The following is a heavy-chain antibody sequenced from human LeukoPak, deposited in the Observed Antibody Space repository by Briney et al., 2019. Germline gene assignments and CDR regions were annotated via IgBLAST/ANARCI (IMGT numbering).Heavy chain of an antibody. D-gene: IGHD1/OR15-1a*01. CDR3: AGGNSMDV. Sequence: GGSLRLSCAASGFTLSSNYMSWVRQAPGKGLEWVSVIYSGGSTYYADSVTGRFTISRDNSKNTLYLQMNSLRVEDTAVYFCAGGNSMDVWGKGTAVTVSS. CDR2: IYSGGST. V-gene: IGHV3-53*01. CDR1: GFTLSSNY. J-gene: IGHJ6*04.